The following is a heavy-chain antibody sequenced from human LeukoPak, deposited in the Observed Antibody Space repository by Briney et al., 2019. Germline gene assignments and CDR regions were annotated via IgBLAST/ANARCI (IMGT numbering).Heavy chain of an antibody. CDR3: ASILWLYYYGRGGAFDI. D-gene: IGHD3-10*02. J-gene: IGHJ3*02. Sequence: GGSLRLSCAASGFTFSDFWMSWVRQAPGKGLEWVANIKKDGSEKYYVDSVEGRFTISRDNAKNSLYLQMSSLRAVDTAVYYCASILWLYYYGRGGAFDIWGQGTMVTVSS. CDR1: GFTFSDFW. V-gene: IGHV3-7*01. CDR2: IKKDGSEK.